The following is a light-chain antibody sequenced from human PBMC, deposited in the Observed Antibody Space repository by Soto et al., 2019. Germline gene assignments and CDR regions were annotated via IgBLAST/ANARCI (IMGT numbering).Light chain of an antibody. CDR3: SSYTSSSTRV. CDR1: SSDVGAYAF. Sequence: QSALTQPASVSGSPGQSITIACTGTSSDVGAYAFVSWYQQHPDKAPKLMIYEGSNRPSGVSNRFSGSKSVNTATLTISGLQAEDEADYYCSSYTSSSTRVFVNGTKLTVL. V-gene: IGLV2-14*03. J-gene: IGLJ1*01. CDR2: EGS.